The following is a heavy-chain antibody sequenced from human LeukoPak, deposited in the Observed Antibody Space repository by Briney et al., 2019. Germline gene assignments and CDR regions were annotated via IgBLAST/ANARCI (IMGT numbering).Heavy chain of an antibody. CDR1: GGSISSYY. CDR3: ARQAFGSYGDWFDP. D-gene: IGHD5-18*01. Sequence: SETLSLTCTVSGGSISSYYWSWIRQPPGKGLEWIGYIYYSGSTNYNPSLKSRVTISVGTSKNQFSLKLSSVTAADTAVYYCARQAFGSYGDWFDPWGQGTLVTVSS. J-gene: IGHJ5*02. V-gene: IGHV4-59*08. CDR2: IYYSGST.